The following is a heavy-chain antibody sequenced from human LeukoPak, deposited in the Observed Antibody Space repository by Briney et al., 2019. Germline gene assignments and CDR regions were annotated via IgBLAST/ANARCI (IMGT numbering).Heavy chain of an antibody. J-gene: IGHJ3*01. D-gene: IGHD4-11*01. CDR1: ENTFTNYY. CDR2: INPNGGLT. V-gene: IGHV1-46*01. CDR3: GRDMSRRVTTSWYAFDV. Sequence: ASVKVSCKASENTFTNYYMHWVRQAPGQGLEWLGIINPNGGLTNYAQTFQGRVTMTRDTSTTTPYMELSSLRSEDTAVYYCGRDMSRRVTTSWYAFDVWRRATMLSVSS.